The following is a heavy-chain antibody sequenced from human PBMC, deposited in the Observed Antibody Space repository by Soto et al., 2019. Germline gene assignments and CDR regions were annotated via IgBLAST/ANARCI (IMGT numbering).Heavy chain of an antibody. CDR1: GFTFSSYA. D-gene: IGHD4-17*01. J-gene: IGHJ4*02. CDR3: AKDRPVLHDYGDYAFDY. V-gene: IGHV3-23*01. CDR2: ISGSGGST. Sequence: GGSLRLSCAASGFTFSSYAMSWVRQAPGKGLEWVSAISGSGGSTYYADSVKGRFTISRDNSKNTLYLQMNSLRAEDTAVYYCAKDRPVLHDYGDYAFDYWGQGTRVTVSS.